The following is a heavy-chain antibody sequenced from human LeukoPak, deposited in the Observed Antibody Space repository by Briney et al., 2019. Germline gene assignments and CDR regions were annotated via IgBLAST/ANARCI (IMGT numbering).Heavy chain of an antibody. V-gene: IGHV3-30*04. Sequence: HPGKSLSLSCAPSGLTFRKLAIHWVPHAPPKRLEWVTVISHDVGNDYYSPSVTGRYTISRDNSTNTLFLQLNSLRPGDRAVFYFVGSPAYYYRDLWGKGTALTVSS. D-gene: IGHD3-10*01. J-gene: IGHJ6*03. CDR2: ISHDVGND. CDR1: GLTFRKLA. CDR3: VGSPAYYYRDL.